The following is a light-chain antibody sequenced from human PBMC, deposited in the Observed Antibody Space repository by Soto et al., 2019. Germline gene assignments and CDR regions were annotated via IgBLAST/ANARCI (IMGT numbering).Light chain of an antibody. CDR3: HC. Sequence: IEMTQTPEYVEVLLGDRATINCKSSQSVLYSSNNNNYIAWYQQKPGQPPKLIIYWASTQESGVPDRFSGSGSGTDFTLTISSLQAEDVASYYCHCFAEGTRLEIK. CDR2: WAS. CDR1: QSVLYSSNNNNY. J-gene: IGKJ5*01. V-gene: IGKV4-1*01.